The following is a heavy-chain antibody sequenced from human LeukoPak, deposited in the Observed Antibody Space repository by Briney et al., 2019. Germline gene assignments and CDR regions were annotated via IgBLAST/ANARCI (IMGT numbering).Heavy chain of an antibody. CDR3: ARDTRGESDS. J-gene: IGHJ4*02. CDR1: GFTFSSYS. CDR2: ISSSSSTI. V-gene: IGHV3-48*01. D-gene: IGHD2-2*01. Sequence: GGRLRLSCAASGFTFSSYSMNSVRQAPGKGLEWVSYISSSSSTIYYADSVNGRFTISRDNAKNSLYLQMNSLRAEDTAVYYCARDTRGESDSWGQGTLVTVSS.